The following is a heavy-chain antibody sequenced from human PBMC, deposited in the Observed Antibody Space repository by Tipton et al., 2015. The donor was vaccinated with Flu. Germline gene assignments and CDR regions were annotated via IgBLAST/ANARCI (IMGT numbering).Heavy chain of an antibody. Sequence: TLSLTCTVSGGSISSGGYYWSWIRHHPGKGLEWIGYIYYSGSTYYNPSLNSRVAISVDTSKNQFSLKLRSVTAADTAVYYCARSVSTPVYGIDVWGHGTTVSVSS. D-gene: IGHD5/OR15-5a*01. CDR2: IYYSGST. J-gene: IGHJ6*02. CDR1: GGSISSGGYY. CDR3: ARSVSTPVYGIDV. V-gene: IGHV4-31*03.